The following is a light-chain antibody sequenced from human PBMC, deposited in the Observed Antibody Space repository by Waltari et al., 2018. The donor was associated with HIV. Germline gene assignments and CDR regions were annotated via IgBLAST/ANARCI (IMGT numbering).Light chain of an antibody. V-gene: IGLV3-10*01. CDR1: TLPKRN. J-gene: IGLJ3*02. Sequence: SYELTQPPSVSVYPGQTATITCSGDTLPKRNAYWYQQRSGQAPVLVIYDDNKRPSGIPERFSGSPSGTMATLTVSRAQVEDEADYYCYSTDTTGYERVFGGGTKLTVL. CDR2: DDN. CDR3: YSTDTTGYERV.